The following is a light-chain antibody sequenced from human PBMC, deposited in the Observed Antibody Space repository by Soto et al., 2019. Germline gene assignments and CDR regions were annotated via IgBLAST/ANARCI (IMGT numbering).Light chain of an antibody. CDR1: QTITNW. CDR2: AAS. CDR3: QQVNSFPYT. J-gene: IGKJ2*01. Sequence: DTQMTQSPSSVSSSVGDRVTITCRASQTITNWLAWYQQRPGKAPRLLIYAASSLQSGVPSRFSGSGSGTDFTLTISSLQPEDFATYYCQQVNSFPYTFGQGTKVDI. V-gene: IGKV1-12*01.